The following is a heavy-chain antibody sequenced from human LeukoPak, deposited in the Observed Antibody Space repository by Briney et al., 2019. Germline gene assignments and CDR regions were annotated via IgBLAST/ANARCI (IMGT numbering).Heavy chain of an antibody. CDR1: GGTFSSYA. CDR2: IIPIFGTA. D-gene: IGHD4-17*01. J-gene: IGHJ6*03. Sequence: SVKVSCKASGGTFSSYAISWVRQAPGQGLEWMGGIIPIFGTANYAQKFQGRVTITADESTSTAYMELSSLRSEDTAVYYCARAPLFTVTTKRPIYYYYYYMDVWGKGTTVTISS. CDR3: ARAPLFTVTTKRPIYYYYYYMDV. V-gene: IGHV1-69*13.